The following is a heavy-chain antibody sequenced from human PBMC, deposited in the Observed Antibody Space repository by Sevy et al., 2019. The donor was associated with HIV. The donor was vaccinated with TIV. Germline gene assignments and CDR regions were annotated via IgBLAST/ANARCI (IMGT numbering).Heavy chain of an antibody. J-gene: IGHJ3*02. Sequence: QSQTLSLTCAVYGGSFSGYYWSWIRQPPGKGLEWIGEINHSGGTNYNPSLKSRVTISVDTSKNQFSLRLSSVTAADTAVYYCARHCSGTSCSHAFDIWGQGTMVTVSS. CDR1: GGSFSGYY. CDR3: ARHCSGTSCSHAFDI. D-gene: IGHD2-2*01. V-gene: IGHV4-34*01. CDR2: INHSGGT.